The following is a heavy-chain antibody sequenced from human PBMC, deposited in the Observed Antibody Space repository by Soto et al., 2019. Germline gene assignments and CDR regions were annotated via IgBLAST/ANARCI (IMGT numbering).Heavy chain of an antibody. CDR1: GFTFSSYA. CDR3: AKKYPGTRPFDY. J-gene: IGHJ4*02. Sequence: VGSLRLSCAASGFTFSSYAMNWVRQAPGKGLEWVSAIGTNGDTYYADSVKGRFTISRDNSKATLYLQMNSLRAEDTALYYCAKKYPGTRPFDYWGQGTLVTVSS. V-gene: IGHV3-23*01. D-gene: IGHD2-2*01. CDR2: IGTNGDT.